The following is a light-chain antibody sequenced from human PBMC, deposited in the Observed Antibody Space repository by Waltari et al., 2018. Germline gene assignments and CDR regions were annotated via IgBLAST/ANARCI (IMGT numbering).Light chain of an antibody. CDR2: DVS. J-gene: IGLJ1*01. CDR3: TSYTSSHSLV. CDR1: SRDVGNYDW. V-gene: IGLV2-14*03. Sequence: QSALTQPASVFGSPGQSITISCPGTSRDVGNYDWVSWYQQHPGKAPKVVIFDVSYRPSGVSNRFSGSKSGNTASLTISGLQAEDEADYYCTSYTSSHSLVFGTGTKVTVL.